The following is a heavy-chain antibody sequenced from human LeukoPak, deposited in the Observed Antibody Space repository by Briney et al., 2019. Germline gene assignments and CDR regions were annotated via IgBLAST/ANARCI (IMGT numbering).Heavy chain of an antibody. Sequence: GRSLRLSCAASGFTFDDYAMHWVRQAPGKGLEWVSGVSWNSGSIGYADSVKGRFTISRDNAKNSLYLQMNSLRAEDTALYYCARSIPSAYYFDYWGQGTLVTVSS. D-gene: IGHD2-15*01. CDR3: ARSIPSAYYFDY. CDR2: VSWNSGSI. CDR1: GFTFDDYA. J-gene: IGHJ4*02. V-gene: IGHV3-9*01.